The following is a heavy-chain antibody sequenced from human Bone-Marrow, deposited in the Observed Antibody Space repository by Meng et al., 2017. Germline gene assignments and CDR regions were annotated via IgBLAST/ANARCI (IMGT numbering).Heavy chain of an antibody. D-gene: IGHD6-19*01. CDR3: ARDRGGSGWYFDY. CDR1: GGSINSYH. J-gene: IGHJ4*02. CDR2: IYYSGST. Sequence: ESLKISCTVSGGSINSYHWSWIRQPPGKGLEWIANIYYSGSTNYNPSLKSRVTISVDTSKKQFSLEVSSVTAAGTAVYYCARDRGGSGWYFDYWGQGTLVTVSS. V-gene: IGHV4-59*01.